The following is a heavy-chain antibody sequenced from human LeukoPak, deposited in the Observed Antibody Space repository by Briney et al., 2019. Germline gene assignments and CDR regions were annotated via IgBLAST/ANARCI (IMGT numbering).Heavy chain of an antibody. CDR3: ANRYYDFWSGFVVY. D-gene: IGHD3-3*01. Sequence: PSETLSLTCTVSGGSISSGSYYWSWIRQPAGKGLEWIGRIYTSGSTNYNPSLKSRVTISVDTSKNQFSLKLSSVTAADTAVYYCANRYYDFWSGFVVYWGQGTLVTVSS. J-gene: IGHJ4*02. V-gene: IGHV4-61*02. CDR1: GGSISSGSYY. CDR2: IYTSGST.